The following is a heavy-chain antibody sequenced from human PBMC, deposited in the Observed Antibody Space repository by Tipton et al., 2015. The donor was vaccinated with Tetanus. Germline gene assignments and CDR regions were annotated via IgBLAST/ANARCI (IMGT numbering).Heavy chain of an antibody. D-gene: IGHD2-15*01. J-gene: IGHJ4*02. CDR3: AREADCSGGSCFSGDFDT. V-gene: IGHV3-33*08. CDR1: GFTFSAYA. CDR2: SWYDGTDK. Sequence: SLRLSCVASGFTFSAYAMTWVRQAPGKGLEWLAVSWYDGTDKYYADSVKGRFTISRDNSKNTLYLQMNSLRAEDTALYYCAREADCSGGSCFSGDFDTWGQGTQVTVSS.